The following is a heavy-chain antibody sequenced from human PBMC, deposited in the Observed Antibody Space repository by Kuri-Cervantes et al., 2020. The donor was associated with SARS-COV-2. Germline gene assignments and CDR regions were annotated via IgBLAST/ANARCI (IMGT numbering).Heavy chain of an antibody. CDR2: IKQDGSEK. D-gene: IGHD6-19*01. V-gene: IGHV3-7*01. Sequence: GESLKISCAASGFTFSSYWMSWVRQAPGKGLEWVANIKQDGSEKYYVDSVKGRFTISRDNAKNSLYLQMNSLRAEDTAVYYCARDQAVAGTLYFDYWGQGTLVTVSS. J-gene: IGHJ4*02. CDR3: ARDQAVAGTLYFDY. CDR1: GFTFSSYW.